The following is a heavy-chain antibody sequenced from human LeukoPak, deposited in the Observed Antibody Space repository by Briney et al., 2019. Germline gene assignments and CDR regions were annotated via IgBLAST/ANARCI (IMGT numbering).Heavy chain of an antibody. V-gene: IGHV3-23*01. J-gene: IGHJ5*02. CDR2: ISDTGGST. CDR3: AKDAGIQLWVDNWFDP. D-gene: IGHD5-18*01. Sequence: GGSLRLSCAASGFTFSSYAMSWVRQAPGKGLEWVSAISDTGGSTYYADSVKGRFTISRDNSKNTLYLQMNSLRAEDTAVYYCAKDAGIQLWVDNWFDPWGQGTLVTVSS. CDR1: GFTFSSYA.